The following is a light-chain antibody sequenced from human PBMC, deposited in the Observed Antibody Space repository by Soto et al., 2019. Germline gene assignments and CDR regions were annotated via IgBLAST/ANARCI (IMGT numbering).Light chain of an antibody. V-gene: IGKV3-20*01. J-gene: IGKJ1*01. Sequence: NVLTQSPGTLSLSPGERATLSCRASQSLSGNYLAWYQQKPGQAPRVLIYRASIRATGISDRFSGSGSGTDFTLTISRLEPEDLAVYYCQHYGASPWTFGQGTKVEIK. CDR1: QSLSGNY. CDR3: QHYGASPWT. CDR2: RAS.